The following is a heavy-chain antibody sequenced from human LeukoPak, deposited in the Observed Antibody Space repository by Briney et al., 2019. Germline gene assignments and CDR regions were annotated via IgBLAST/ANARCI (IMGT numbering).Heavy chain of an antibody. Sequence: GGSLRLSCAASGFTFSDYYMSWIRQAPGKGLEWVSYISSSGSTIYYADFVKGRFTTARDNSKNTLYLQMNSLRAEDTALYYCAKVKGKDGFRDAYDIWGQGTMVTVSS. CDR1: GFTFSDYY. CDR3: AKVKGKDGFRDAYDI. CDR2: ISSSGSTI. V-gene: IGHV3-11*01. J-gene: IGHJ3*02.